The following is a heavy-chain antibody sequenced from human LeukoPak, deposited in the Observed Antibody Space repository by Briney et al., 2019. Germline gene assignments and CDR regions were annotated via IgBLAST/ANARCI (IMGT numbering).Heavy chain of an antibody. D-gene: IGHD6-13*01. CDR2: ISSDGSNK. Sequence: GRSLRLSCAASAFTFSSYAMHWVRQAPGKGLEWVALISSDGSNKYYADSVRGRFTISRDNPKNTLFLQVNSLRAEDTAVYYCARTYSSSWYKGGSLDYWGQGTLVTVSS. V-gene: IGHV3-30*03. CDR1: AFTFSSYA. J-gene: IGHJ4*02. CDR3: ARTYSSSWYKGGSLDY.